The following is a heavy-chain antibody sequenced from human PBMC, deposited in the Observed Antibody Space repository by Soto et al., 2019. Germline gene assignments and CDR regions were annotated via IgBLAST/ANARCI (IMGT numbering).Heavy chain of an antibody. CDR2: ISGSGGST. D-gene: IGHD1-7*01. CDR1: GVTVSSDA. CDR3: AKTLITVTTIDN. Sequence: PGGSLRLSCAASGVTVSSDAKSWVRQAPGKGLEWVSAISGSGGSTYYADSVKVRFTISRDNSKNTLYLQMNSLRAEDTAVYYCAKTLITVTTIDNWGQGTLVTVSS. V-gene: IGHV3-23*01. J-gene: IGHJ4*02.